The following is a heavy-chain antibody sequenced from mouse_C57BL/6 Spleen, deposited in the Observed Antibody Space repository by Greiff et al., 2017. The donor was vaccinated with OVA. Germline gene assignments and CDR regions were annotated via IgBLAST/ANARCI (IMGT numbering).Heavy chain of an antibody. J-gene: IGHJ1*03. CDR2: IDPSDSYT. CDR1: GYTFTSYW. CDR3: ARYYDGTGPLRYFDV. V-gene: IGHV1-69*01. Sequence: VQVVESGAELVMPGASVKLSCKASGYTFTSYWMHWVKQRPGQGLEWIGEIDPSDSYTNYNQKFKGKSTLTVDKSSSTAYMQLSSLTSEDSAVYYCARYYDGTGPLRYFDVWGTGTTVTVSS. D-gene: IGHD1-1*02.